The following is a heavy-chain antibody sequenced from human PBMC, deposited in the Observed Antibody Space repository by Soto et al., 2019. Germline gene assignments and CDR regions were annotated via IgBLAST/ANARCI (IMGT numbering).Heavy chain of an antibody. CDR3: ATNLFSSTSRGSDFDP. CDR2: INPNSGVT. J-gene: IGHJ5*02. Sequence: QVQLVQSGSEMKKPGASVQISCKASGYYFSNYYMHWVRQAPGQGLEWMGWINPNSGVTNFAQKFQGRVSMTRDTSISTAYLEVKRLTSDDTAVYYCATNLFSSTSRGSDFDPWGQGTLVIVSS. V-gene: IGHV1-2*02. CDR1: GYYFSNYY. D-gene: IGHD6-19*01.